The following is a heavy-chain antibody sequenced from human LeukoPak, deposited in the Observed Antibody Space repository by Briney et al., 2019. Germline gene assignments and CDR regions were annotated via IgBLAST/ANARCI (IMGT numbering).Heavy chain of an antibody. CDR1: GFTFSSYS. CDR2: ISSSSSYI. Sequence: GGSLRLSCAASGFTFSSYSMNWVRQAPGKGLEWVSSISSSSSYIYYADTVKGRFTISRDNAKNSLYLQMNSLRAEDTAVYYCARPIVGATTGVSWGQGTLVTVSS. J-gene: IGHJ5*02. D-gene: IGHD1-26*01. V-gene: IGHV3-21*01. CDR3: ARPIVGATTGVS.